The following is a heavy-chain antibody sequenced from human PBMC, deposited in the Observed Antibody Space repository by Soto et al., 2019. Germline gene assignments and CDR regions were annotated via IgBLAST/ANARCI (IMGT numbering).Heavy chain of an antibody. CDR3: AGTIFRSSRPNRGKFHY. D-gene: IGHD2-2*01. Sequence: QVHLQESGPGLVKPSETLSLNCSVSGGHLSGYYWSWIRQPPGMGLEWIGSVYYTGSTKDNPSLNRRVTISMDTRKNQFPRKLDSLTAADTAMYFCAGTIFRSSRPNRGKFHYWGQGAQVAVSS. J-gene: IGHJ4*02. CDR2: VYYTGST. CDR1: GGHLSGYY. V-gene: IGHV4-59*08.